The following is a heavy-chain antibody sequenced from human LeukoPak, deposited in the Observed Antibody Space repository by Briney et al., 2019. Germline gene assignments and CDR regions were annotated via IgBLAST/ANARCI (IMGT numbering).Heavy chain of an antibody. D-gene: IGHD4-17*01. CDR2: IIPILGIA. J-gene: IGHJ5*02. CDR3: ARVTMVTTSPWSWGPKKIGQEVTWHDP. Sequence: SVKVSCKASGGTFSSYAISWVRQAPGQGLEWMGRIIPILGIANYAQKFQGRVTITADKSTSTAYMELRSLTSDDTAVYYCARVTMVTTSPWSWGPKKIGQEVTWHDPWGQGTRVTVSS. CDR1: GGTFSSYA. V-gene: IGHV1-69*04.